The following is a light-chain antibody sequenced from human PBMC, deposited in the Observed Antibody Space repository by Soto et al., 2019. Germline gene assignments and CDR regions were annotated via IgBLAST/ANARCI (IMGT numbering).Light chain of an antibody. Sequence: EIVMTQSPATLSVSPGERATLSCRASQSVSSNLAWYQQKPGQAPRLLIYAASTRATGSPARFSGSGSGTEFTLTISSLQPEDFAVYYCQHYNNWPPWTFGQGTKVEIK. CDR1: QSVSSN. CDR2: AAS. CDR3: QHYNNWPPWT. J-gene: IGKJ1*01. V-gene: IGKV3-15*01.